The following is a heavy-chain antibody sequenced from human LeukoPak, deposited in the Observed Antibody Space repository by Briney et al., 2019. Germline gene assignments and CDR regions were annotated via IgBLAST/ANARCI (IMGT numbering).Heavy chain of an antibody. Sequence: GGSLRLSCAASGFTFSNAWMSWVRQAPGKGLEWVGRIKSKTDGGTTDYAAPVKGRFTISRDDSKNTLYLQMNSLKTDDTAVYYCTTGTPPGYCSSTSCYRGDAFDIWGQGTMVTVSS. CDR3: TTGTPPGYCSSTSCYRGDAFDI. V-gene: IGHV3-15*01. CDR2: IKSKTDGGTT. D-gene: IGHD2-2*01. CDR1: GFTFSNAW. J-gene: IGHJ3*02.